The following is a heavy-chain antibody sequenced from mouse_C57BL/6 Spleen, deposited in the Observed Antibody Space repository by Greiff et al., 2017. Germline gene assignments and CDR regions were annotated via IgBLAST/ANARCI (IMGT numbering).Heavy chain of an antibody. J-gene: IGHJ3*01. CDR2: ISDGGSYT. D-gene: IGHD5-2*01. CDR1: GFTFSSYA. Sequence: EVMLVESGGGLVKPGGSLKLSCAASGFTFSSYAMSWVRQTPEKRLEWVATISDGGSYTYYPENLKGRFTISRDNAKNNLYLQMSHLTSEDTAMYYCARDNEYPFVYWGQGTLVTVSA. CDR3: ARDNEYPFVY. V-gene: IGHV5-4*01.